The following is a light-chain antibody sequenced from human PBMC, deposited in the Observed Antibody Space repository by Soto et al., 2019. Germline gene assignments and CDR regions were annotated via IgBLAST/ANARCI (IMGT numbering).Light chain of an antibody. Sequence: QSVLTQPASVSRSPGQSITISCTGSSSDVGGFNFVSWYQQHPGKAPKLMIYDVASRPSGVSNRFSGSKSGNTASLTISGLQAEDEADYYCSSYTTSSTRVFGTGTKVTVL. CDR1: SSDVGGFNF. CDR3: SSYTTSSTRV. J-gene: IGLJ1*01. V-gene: IGLV2-14*03. CDR2: DVA.